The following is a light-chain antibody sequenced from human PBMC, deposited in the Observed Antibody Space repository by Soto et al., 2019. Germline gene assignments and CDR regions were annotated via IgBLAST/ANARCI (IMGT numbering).Light chain of an antibody. CDR3: QQYESTPPT. CDR1: QSVLYSSNNKNY. Sequence: DIVMTQSPDSLAVSLGERATINCKSSQSVLYSSNNKNYLDWYQQRPGQPPKLLIYWASTRESGVPDRFSGSGSGTYFTLTITSLQDEDVAYYYCQQYESTPPTFGQGTKLEIK. V-gene: IGKV4-1*01. J-gene: IGKJ2*01. CDR2: WAS.